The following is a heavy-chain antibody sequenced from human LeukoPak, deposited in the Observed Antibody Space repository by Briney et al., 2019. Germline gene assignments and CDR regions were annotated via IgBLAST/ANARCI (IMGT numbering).Heavy chain of an antibody. CDR2: INHSGST. CDR1: GGSFSGYY. CDR3: ARIRLLAAY. J-gene: IGHJ4*02. V-gene: IGHV4-34*01. Sequence: SETLSLTCAVYGGSFSGYYWSWIRQPPGKGLEWIGEINHSGSTNYNPSLKSRVTISVDTSKNQFSLKLSSVTAADTAVYYCARIRLLAAYWGQGTLVTVSS. D-gene: IGHD2-15*01.